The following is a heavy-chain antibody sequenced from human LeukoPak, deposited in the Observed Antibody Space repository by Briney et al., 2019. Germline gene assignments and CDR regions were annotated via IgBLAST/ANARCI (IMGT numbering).Heavy chain of an antibody. CDR3: ARDSQAAAGYFDY. D-gene: IGHD6-13*01. J-gene: IGHJ4*02. CDR2: INWNGGST. CDR1: GFTFDDYG. Sequence: PGGSLRLSCAASGFTFDDYGMSWVRQAPGKGLEWVSGINWNGGSTGYADSAKGRFTISRDNAKDSLYLQMNSLRAEDTALYYCARDSQAAAGYFDYWGQGTLVTVSS. V-gene: IGHV3-20*04.